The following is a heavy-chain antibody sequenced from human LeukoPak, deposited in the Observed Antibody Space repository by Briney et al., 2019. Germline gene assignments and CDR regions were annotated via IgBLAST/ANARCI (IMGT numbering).Heavy chain of an antibody. CDR2: ISANNGNT. Sequence: ASVKVSCKASGYTFSSYGISWVRQAPGQGLVWMGWISANNGNTNYAHKFQGRVIMTTDTSTRTAYMELRSLRSDDTAVYYCAREYHDFWSGYYKAFDYWGQGTLVTVSS. V-gene: IGHV1-18*01. D-gene: IGHD3-3*01. CDR3: AREYHDFWSGYYKAFDY. J-gene: IGHJ4*02. CDR1: GYTFSSYG.